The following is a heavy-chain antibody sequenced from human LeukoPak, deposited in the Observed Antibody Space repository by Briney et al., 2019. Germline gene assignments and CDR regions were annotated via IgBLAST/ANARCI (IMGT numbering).Heavy chain of an antibody. D-gene: IGHD3-10*02. CDR1: GFTVSSNY. Sequence: GGSLRLSCAASGFTVSSNYMSWVRQAPGKGLEWVSVIYSGGSTYYADSVKGRFTISRDNSKNTLYLQMNSLRAEDTAVYYCAKDYVRGWLEEKPFDYWGQGTLVTVSS. CDR3: AKDYVRGWLEEKPFDY. CDR2: IYSGGST. J-gene: IGHJ4*02. V-gene: IGHV3-53*01.